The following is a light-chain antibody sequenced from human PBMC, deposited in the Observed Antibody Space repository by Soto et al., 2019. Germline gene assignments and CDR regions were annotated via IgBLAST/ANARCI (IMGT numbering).Light chain of an antibody. CDR2: EVI. Sequence: QSALTQPPSASGSPGQSVTISCTGTSSDVGEHYYVSWYQKHPGKAPKLIIYEVIKRPSGVPDRFSGSKSGNTASLTVSGIQAEDEAVYYCSSYGGSNNVVFGGGTKLTVL. J-gene: IGLJ3*02. CDR1: SSDVGEHYY. V-gene: IGLV2-8*01. CDR3: SSYGGSNNVV.